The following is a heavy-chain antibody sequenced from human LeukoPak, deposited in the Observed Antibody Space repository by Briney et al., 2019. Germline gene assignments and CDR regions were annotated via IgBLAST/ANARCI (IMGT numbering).Heavy chain of an antibody. CDR2: IIPIFGTA. CDR3: ARDQRSSSWYGSFDY. V-gene: IGHV1-69*05. CDR1: GYTFTGYY. D-gene: IGHD6-13*01. Sequence: GASVKVSCKASGYTFTGYYMHWVRQAPGQGLEWMGRIIPIFGTANYAQKFQGRVTITTDESTSTAYMELSSLRSEDTAVYYCARDQRSSSWYGSFDYWGQGTLVTVSS. J-gene: IGHJ4*02.